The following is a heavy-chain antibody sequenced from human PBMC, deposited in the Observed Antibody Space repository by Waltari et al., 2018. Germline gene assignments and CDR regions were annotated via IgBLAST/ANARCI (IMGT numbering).Heavy chain of an antibody. V-gene: IGHV1-2*02. Sequence: VKVSCKASGYTFTGYYMHWVRQAPGQGLEWMGWINPNSGGTNYPQKFQGRVTMTRDTSISTAYMELSRLRSDDTAVYYCARATPWGSGWFDPWGQGTLVTVSS. CDR3: ARATPWGSGWFDP. J-gene: IGHJ5*02. D-gene: IGHD7-27*01. CDR1: GYTFTGYY. CDR2: INPNSGGT.